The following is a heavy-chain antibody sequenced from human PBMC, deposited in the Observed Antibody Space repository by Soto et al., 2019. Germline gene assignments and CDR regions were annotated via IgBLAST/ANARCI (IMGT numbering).Heavy chain of an antibody. J-gene: IGHJ4*02. D-gene: IGHD6-6*01. CDR1: VFTFSDYY. Sequence: RGSLLLSSASSVFTFSDYYMGWIRQAPGKGLEWLSYISSSGDTIYYADSVKGRFTLSRDDAKNSVYLQMNSLRTDDTAVYYCASGRSPFTYWGQGTLVTVSS. V-gene: IGHV3-11*01. CDR3: ASGRSPFTY. CDR2: ISSSGDTI.